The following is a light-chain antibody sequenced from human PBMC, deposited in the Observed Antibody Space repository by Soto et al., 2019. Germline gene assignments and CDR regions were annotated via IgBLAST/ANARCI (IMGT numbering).Light chain of an antibody. CDR2: RNS. Sequence: QSVLTQPPSASGTPGQRVTISCSGSSSNIGSNYVYWYQQLPGTVPQLLIYRNSERPSGVPDRFSGSKSGTSASLAISGLRSEDEADYYCAAWDDSLSVVVFGRGTKLTVL. CDR3: AAWDDSLSVVV. J-gene: IGLJ2*01. CDR1: SSNIGSNY. V-gene: IGLV1-47*01.